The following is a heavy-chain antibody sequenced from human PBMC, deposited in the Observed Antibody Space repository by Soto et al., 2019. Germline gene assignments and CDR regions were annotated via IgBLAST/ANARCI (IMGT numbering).Heavy chain of an antibody. CDR3: ARDQGGLDIVVVPAAMALDY. Sequence: GESLKISCAASGFTFSSYGMHWVRQAPGKGLEWVAVIWYDGSNKYYADSVKGRFTISRDNSKNTLYLQMNSLRAEDTAVYYCARDQGGLDIVVVPAAMALDYWGQGTLVTVSS. CDR2: IWYDGSNK. V-gene: IGHV3-33*01. CDR1: GFTFSSYG. J-gene: IGHJ4*02. D-gene: IGHD2-2*03.